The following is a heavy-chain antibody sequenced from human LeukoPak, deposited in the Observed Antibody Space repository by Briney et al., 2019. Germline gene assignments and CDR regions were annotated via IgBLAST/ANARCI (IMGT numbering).Heavy chain of an antibody. CDR2: IKQDGSEK. CDR1: GFTFSSYA. CDR3: ARETYSSGSFDY. D-gene: IGHD6-19*01. J-gene: IGHJ4*02. V-gene: IGHV3-7*01. Sequence: GGSLRLSCAASGFTFSSYAMSWVRQAPGKGLEWVANIKQDGSEKYYVDSVKGRFTISRDNAKNSLYLQMNSLRAEDTAVYYCARETYSSGSFDYWGQGTLVTVSS.